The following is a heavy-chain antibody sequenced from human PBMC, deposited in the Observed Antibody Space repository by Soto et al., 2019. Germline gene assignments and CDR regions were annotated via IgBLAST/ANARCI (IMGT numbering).Heavy chain of an antibody. CDR3: ARDWGFRDIVVVPAAGYGMDV. D-gene: IGHD2-2*01. V-gene: IGHV1-69*06. J-gene: IGHJ6*02. CDR2: IIPIFGTA. Sequence: GASVKVSCKASGGTFSSHAISWVRQAPGQGLEWMGGIIPIFGTANYAQKFQGRVTITADKSTSTAYMELSSLRSEDTAVYYCARDWGFRDIVVVPAAGYGMDVWGQGTTVTVSS. CDR1: GGTFSSHA.